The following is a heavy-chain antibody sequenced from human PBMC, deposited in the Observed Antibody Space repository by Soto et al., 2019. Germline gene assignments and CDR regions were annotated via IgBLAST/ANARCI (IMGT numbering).Heavy chain of an antibody. Sequence: SETLSLSCTVSGGSISSYYWSWIRQPPGKGLEWIGYIYYSGSTNYNPSLKSRVTISVDTSKNQFSLKLSSVTAADTAVYYCAREVYDSSGYLNWFDPWGQGTLVTVSS. CDR3: AREVYDSSGYLNWFDP. J-gene: IGHJ5*02. D-gene: IGHD3-22*01. CDR1: GGSISSYY. V-gene: IGHV4-59*01. CDR2: IYYSGST.